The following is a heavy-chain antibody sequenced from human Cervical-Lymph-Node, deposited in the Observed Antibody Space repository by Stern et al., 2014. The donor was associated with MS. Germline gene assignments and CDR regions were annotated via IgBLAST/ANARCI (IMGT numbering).Heavy chain of an antibody. CDR2: IYPGYSDP. V-gene: IGHV5-51*01. D-gene: IGHD4-17*01. J-gene: IGHJ4*02. CDR3: ARDYGDYAFDY. CDR1: GYSFTANW. Sequence: EVQLVESGAEVKKPGESLKISCKGSGYSFTANWIAWGRQMHGKGLEWMGIIYPGYSDPRYSPSFQGQVTISADKSISTAYLQWSSLKASDTAMYYCARDYGDYAFDYWGQGTLVTVSS.